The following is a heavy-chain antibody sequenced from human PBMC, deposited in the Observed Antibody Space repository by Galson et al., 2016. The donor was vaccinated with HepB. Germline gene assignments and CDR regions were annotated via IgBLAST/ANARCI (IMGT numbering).Heavy chain of an antibody. J-gene: IGHJ4*02. CDR1: GFTFTSYA. CDR3: ARESSLPFNY. Sequence: SLRLSCAASGFTFTSYAMHWVRQAPGKGLEWVSSLTSTSSSTYYKDSVKGRFTISRDNARNLVHLHMNSLRAEDTAVYYCARESSLPFNYWGQGTLVTVSS. CDR2: LTSTSSST. V-gene: IGHV3-21*01.